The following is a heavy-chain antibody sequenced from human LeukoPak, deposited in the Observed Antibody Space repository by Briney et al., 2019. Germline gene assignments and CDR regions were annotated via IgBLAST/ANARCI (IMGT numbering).Heavy chain of an antibody. CDR1: GFTFSSYA. J-gene: IGHJ4*02. CDR3: AKDNIVLMAYATLS. Sequence: PGGSLRLSCAASGFTFSSYAMSWVRQAPGKGLEWVSAISGSGGSTYYADSVKGRFTISRDNSKNTLYLQMNSLRAEDTAVYYCAKDNIVLMAYATLSWGQGTLVTVSS. CDR2: ISGSGGST. V-gene: IGHV3-23*01. D-gene: IGHD2-8*01.